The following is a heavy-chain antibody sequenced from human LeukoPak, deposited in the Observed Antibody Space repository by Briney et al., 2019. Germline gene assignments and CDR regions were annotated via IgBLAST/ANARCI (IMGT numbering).Heavy chain of an antibody. CDR1: GFPFSSYG. Sequence: GGSLRLSCAASGFPFSSYGMHWVRQAPGKGLEWVAVISYDGSNKYYADSVKGRFTISRDNSKNTLYLQMNSLRAEDTAVYYCARVEMVYAIYYHYYGMDVWGQGTSVTVSS. V-gene: IGHV3-30*19. J-gene: IGHJ6*02. CDR3: ARVEMVYAIYYHYYGMDV. D-gene: IGHD2-8*01. CDR2: ISYDGSNK.